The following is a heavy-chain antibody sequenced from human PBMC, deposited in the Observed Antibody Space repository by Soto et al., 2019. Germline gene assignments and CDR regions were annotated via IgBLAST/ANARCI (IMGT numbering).Heavy chain of an antibody. CDR1: GFTFNIYG. CDR2: ISYDGSNQ. CDR3: AKDQASGQGSFDS. V-gene: IGHV3-30*18. Sequence: GGSLRLSCAASGFTFNIYGMDWVRQAPDKGLEWVALISYDGSNQYYADSVKGRFTISRDNSKNTLFLQMNSLRADDTAVYYCAKDQASGQGSFDSWGQGTLVTVSS. J-gene: IGHJ4*02.